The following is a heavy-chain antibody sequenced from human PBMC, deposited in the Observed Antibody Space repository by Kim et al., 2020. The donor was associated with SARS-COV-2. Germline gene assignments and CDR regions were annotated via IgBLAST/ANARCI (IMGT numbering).Heavy chain of an antibody. Sequence: GGSLRLSCAASGFTFSSYAMHWVRQAPGKGLEWVAVISYDGSNKYYADSVKGRFTISRDNSKNTLYLQMNSLRAEDTAVYYCAHSSSWRGNLFDPWGQGTLVTVSS. V-gene: IGHV3-30-3*01. J-gene: IGHJ5*02. CDR1: GFTFSSYA. D-gene: IGHD6-13*01. CDR3: AHSSSWRGNLFDP. CDR2: ISYDGSNK.